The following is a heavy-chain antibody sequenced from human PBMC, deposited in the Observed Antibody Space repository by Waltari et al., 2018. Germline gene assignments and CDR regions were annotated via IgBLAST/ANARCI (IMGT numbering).Heavy chain of an antibody. J-gene: IGHJ4*02. D-gene: IGHD3-10*01. CDR1: GFTFSSYA. CDR2: ISYDGSNK. V-gene: IGHV3-30*01. CDR3: ARAGNYYQYYFDH. Sequence: QVQLVESGRGVVQPGRSLRLSCAASGFTFSSYAMHWVRQAPGKGLEWVAVISYDGSNKYYADSVKGRFTSSRDNSKNTRYLQMNSLRAEDTAVYYCARAGNYYQYYFDHWGQGTLVTVSS.